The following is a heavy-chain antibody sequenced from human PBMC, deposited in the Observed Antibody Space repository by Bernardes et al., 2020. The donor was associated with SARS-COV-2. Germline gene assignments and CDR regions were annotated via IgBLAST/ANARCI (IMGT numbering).Heavy chain of an antibody. Sequence: GGSLRLSCEVSEFNFGDYHMSWIRKAPGKGLEWIAYITPKGSVIEYAESVKGRFTISRDNSKDSVFLQMNSLTVDDTAVYFCARAEKTIYWFFDLWGRGTLVTVSS. J-gene: IGHJ2*01. CDR3: ARAEKTIYWFFDL. V-gene: IGHV3-11*01. CDR2: ITPKGSVI. CDR1: EFNFGDYH.